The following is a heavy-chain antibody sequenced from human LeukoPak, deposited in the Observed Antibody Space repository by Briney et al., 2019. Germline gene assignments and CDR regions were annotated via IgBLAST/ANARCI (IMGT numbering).Heavy chain of an antibody. CDR3: AKLPGGFGGFDY. D-gene: IGHD3-10*01. J-gene: IGHJ4*02. V-gene: IGHV3-48*01. CDR2: ISSSGSTI. CDR1: GFTFSSYS. Sequence: PGGSLRLSCAASGFTFSSYSMNWVRQAPGKGLEWVSYISSSGSTIYYADSVKGRFTISRDNSKNTLYLQMNSLRAEDTAVYYCAKLPGGFGGFDYWGQGTLVTVSS.